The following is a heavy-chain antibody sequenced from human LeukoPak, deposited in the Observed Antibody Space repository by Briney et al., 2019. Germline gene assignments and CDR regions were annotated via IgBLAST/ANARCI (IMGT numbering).Heavy chain of an antibody. Sequence: SETLSLTCTVSGGSISSSSYYWSWIRQPPGKGLEWIGYIYYSGSTNYNPSLKSRVTISVDTSKNQFSLKLSSVTAADTAVYYCARDRVAVAGTSNWFDPWGQGTLVTVSS. CDR2: IYYSGST. V-gene: IGHV4-61*01. CDR1: GGSISSSSYY. D-gene: IGHD6-19*01. J-gene: IGHJ5*02. CDR3: ARDRVAVAGTSNWFDP.